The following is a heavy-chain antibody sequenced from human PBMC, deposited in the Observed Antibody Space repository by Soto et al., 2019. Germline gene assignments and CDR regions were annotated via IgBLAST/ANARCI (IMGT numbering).Heavy chain of an antibody. J-gene: IGHJ4*02. CDR3: ARVYYYDSSGYYYGPFAIDY. Sequence: GGSLRLSCAASGFTFSSYGMHWVRQAPGKGLEWVAVISYDGSNKYYADSVKGRFTISRDNSKNTLYLQMNSLRAEDTAVYYCARVYYYDSSGYYYGPFAIDYWGQGTLITVSS. CDR2: ISYDGSNK. V-gene: IGHV3-30*03. CDR1: GFTFSSYG. D-gene: IGHD3-22*01.